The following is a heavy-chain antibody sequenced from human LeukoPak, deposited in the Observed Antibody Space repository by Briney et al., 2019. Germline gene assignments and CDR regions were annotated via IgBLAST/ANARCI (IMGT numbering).Heavy chain of an antibody. CDR2: IRKKAYSYTT. Sequence: PGGSLRLSCAASGFTFSDHHMDWVRQAPGRGLEWVGRIRKKAYSYTTEYAASVKGRFTISRDDSKNSLSLQMNSLKTEDTAVYFCARNQTVNTQGQDYWGQGTLVTVSS. CDR3: ARNQTVNTQGQDY. J-gene: IGHJ4*02. D-gene: IGHD1-7*01. CDR1: GFTFSDHH. V-gene: IGHV3-72*01.